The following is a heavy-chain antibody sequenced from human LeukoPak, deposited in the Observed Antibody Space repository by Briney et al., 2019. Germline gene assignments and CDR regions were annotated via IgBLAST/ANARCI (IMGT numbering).Heavy chain of an antibody. D-gene: IGHD2-2*01. CDR2: ISAYNGNT. CDR3: AREDCSSSSCYLGVY. V-gene: IGHV1-18*01. J-gene: IGHJ4*02. CDR1: GFTFSSYG. Sequence: GGSLRLSCAASGFTFSSYGMHWVRQAPGQGLEWMGWISAYNGNTNYAQKLQGRVTMTTDTSTSTAYMELRSLRSDDTAVYYCAREDCSSSSCYLGVYWGQGTLVTVSS.